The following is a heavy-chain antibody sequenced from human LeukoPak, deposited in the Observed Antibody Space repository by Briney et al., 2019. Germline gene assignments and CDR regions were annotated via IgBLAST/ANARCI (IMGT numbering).Heavy chain of an antibody. D-gene: IGHD3-3*01. Sequence: SETLSLTCTVSGGSISSSSYYWGWIRQPPGKGLEWIGYIYYSGSTNYNPSLKSRVTISVDTSKNQFSLKLSSVTAADTAVYYCARGEWLLPYFDYWGQGTLVTVSS. CDR2: IYYSGST. J-gene: IGHJ4*02. V-gene: IGHV4-61*05. CDR3: ARGEWLLPYFDY. CDR1: GGSISSSSYY.